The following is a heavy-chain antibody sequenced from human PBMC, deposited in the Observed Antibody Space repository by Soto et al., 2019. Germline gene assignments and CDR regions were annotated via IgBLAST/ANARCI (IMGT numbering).Heavy chain of an antibody. CDR3: ASIAVAGRRKDAFAI. J-gene: IGHJ3*02. Sequence: RLEWIGWIVVGSGNTNYAQKFQERVTISRDNSKNTLYLQMNSLRAEDTAVYYCASIAVAGRRKDAFAIWGQGTMVTVSS. CDR2: IVVGSGNT. D-gene: IGHD6-19*01. V-gene: IGHV1-58*01.